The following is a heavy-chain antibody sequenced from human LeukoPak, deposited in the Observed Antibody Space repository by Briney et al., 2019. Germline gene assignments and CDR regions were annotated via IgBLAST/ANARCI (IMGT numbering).Heavy chain of an antibody. V-gene: IGHV3-9*01. CDR2: ISWNSGSI. Sequence: GRSLRLSCAASGFTFDDYAMHWVRQAPGKGLEWVSGISWNSGSIGDADSVKGRFTISRDNAKNSLYLQMNSLRAEDTALYYCAKDIGGEIETIDYWGQGTLVTVSS. D-gene: IGHD4-17*01. J-gene: IGHJ4*02. CDR3: AKDIGGEIETIDY. CDR1: GFTFDDYA.